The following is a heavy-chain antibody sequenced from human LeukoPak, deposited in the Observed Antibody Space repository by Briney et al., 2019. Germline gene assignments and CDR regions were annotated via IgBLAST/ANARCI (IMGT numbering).Heavy chain of an antibody. V-gene: IGHV3-30-3*01. J-gene: IGHJ5*02. Sequence: PGGSLRLSCAASGFTFSSYAMHWVRQAPGKGLEWVAVISYDGSNKYYADSVKGRFTISRGNSKNTLYLQMNSLRAEDTAVYYCARDRLLWFGEDWFDPWGQGTLVTVSS. CDR2: ISYDGSNK. CDR1: GFTFSSYA. CDR3: ARDRLLWFGEDWFDP. D-gene: IGHD3-10*01.